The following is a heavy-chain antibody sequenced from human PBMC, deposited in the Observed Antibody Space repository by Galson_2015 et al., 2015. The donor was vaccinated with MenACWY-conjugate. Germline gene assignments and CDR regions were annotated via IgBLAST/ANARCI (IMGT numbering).Heavy chain of an antibody. CDR3: ARDRVGQTNFYYFDD. V-gene: IGHV1-69*13. D-gene: IGHD1-26*01. CDR2: VITIVGTP. CDR1: GGTFNTHA. Sequence: SVKVSCAVSGGTFNTHALTWVRQAPGHGLEWMGGVITIVGTPTYAQTFQGRLTLSADDSTSSAYMELKNLTSDDTAVYYCARDRVGQTNFYYFDDGGQGTVVTVSS. J-gene: IGHJ4*02.